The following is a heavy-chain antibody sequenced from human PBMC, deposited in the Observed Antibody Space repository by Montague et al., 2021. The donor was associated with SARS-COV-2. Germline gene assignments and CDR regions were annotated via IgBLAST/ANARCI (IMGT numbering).Heavy chain of an antibody. J-gene: IGHJ3*02. CDR2: IYYSGST. D-gene: IGHD6-19*01. CDR3: ARFHFVSSGWYPDAFDI. Sequence: TLSLTCTVSGGSITSGGYFWSWIRQPPGNGLDWIGYIYYSGSTCYNPSLKSRLTISVDTSKNQLSLKLSSVTAADTAVYYCARFHFVSSGWYPDAFDIWGQGTMVTVSS. CDR1: GGSITSGGYF. V-gene: IGHV4-31*03.